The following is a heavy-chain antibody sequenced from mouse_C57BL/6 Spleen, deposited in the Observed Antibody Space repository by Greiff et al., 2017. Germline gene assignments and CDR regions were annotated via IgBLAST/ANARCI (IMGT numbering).Heavy chain of an antibody. V-gene: IGHV1-80*01. CDR2: IYPGDGDT. CDR1: GYAFSSYW. CDR3: ARLGGKPFAY. Sequence: QVQLQQSGAELVKPGASVKISCKASGYAFSSYWMNWVKPRPGKGLEWIGQIYPGDGDTNYNGKFKGKATLTADKSSSTAYMQLSSLTSEDSAVYFCARLGGKPFAYWGQGTLVTVSA. J-gene: IGHJ3*01.